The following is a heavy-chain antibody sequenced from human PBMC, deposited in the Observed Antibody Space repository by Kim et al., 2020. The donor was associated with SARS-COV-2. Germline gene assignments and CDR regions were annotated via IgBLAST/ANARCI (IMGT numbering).Heavy chain of an antibody. V-gene: IGHV4-34*01. D-gene: IGHD6-13*01. CDR3: ARGKGIAAAGTPWGFDY. Sequence: LKRRVTLTVATSKNQFSLKLSSVTAADTAVYYCARGKGIAAAGTPWGFDYWGQGTLVTVSS. J-gene: IGHJ4*02.